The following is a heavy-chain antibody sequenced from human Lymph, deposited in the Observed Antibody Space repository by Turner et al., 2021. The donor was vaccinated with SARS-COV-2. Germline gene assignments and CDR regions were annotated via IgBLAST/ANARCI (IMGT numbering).Heavy chain of an antibody. V-gene: IGHV1-24*01. D-gene: IGHD2-15*01. CDR2: FDPEDGET. CDR1: GYTLPESS. Sequence: QVELVQSGAEVKKPGASVKASCKVSGYTLPESSMHWVRQTPGQGLEWMGCFDPEDGETIYAQNFQGRVTMTEATSTDTAYMDLSSLRSEDTAVDYCATAPAAVVTGWFDPWGQGTLVTVSS. J-gene: IGHJ5*02. CDR3: ATAPAAVVTGWFDP.